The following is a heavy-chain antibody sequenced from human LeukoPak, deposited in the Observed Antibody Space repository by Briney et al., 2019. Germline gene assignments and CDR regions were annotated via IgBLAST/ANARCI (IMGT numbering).Heavy chain of an antibody. CDR2: IKSKTEGGTT. CDR1: GFTFSNAW. V-gene: IGHV3-15*01. D-gene: IGHD2-21*02. Sequence: GGSLRPSCAASGFTFSNAWMSWVRQAPGKGLEWVGRIKSKTEGGTTDYAAPVKGRFSISRDDSKSTLYLQMNSLKTEDTAVYYCTTAVTASSFDYWGQGTLVTVSS. J-gene: IGHJ4*02. CDR3: TTAVTASSFDY.